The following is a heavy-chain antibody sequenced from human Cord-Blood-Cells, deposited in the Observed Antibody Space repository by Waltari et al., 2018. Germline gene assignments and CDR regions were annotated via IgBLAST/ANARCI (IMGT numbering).Heavy chain of an antibody. J-gene: IGHJ6*02. Sequence: QVQLQQWGAGLLKPSETLSLTCAVYGGSFSGYYWSWIRQPPGKGLEWIGEINHSGSTNYNPSLKSRVTISVDMSKNQFSLKLSSVTAADTAVYYCAGIRQNDYGDYVDYYYGMDVWGQGTTVTVSS. CDR1: GGSFSGYY. CDR3: AGIRQNDYGDYVDYYYGMDV. CDR2: INHSGST. V-gene: IGHV4-34*01. D-gene: IGHD4-17*01.